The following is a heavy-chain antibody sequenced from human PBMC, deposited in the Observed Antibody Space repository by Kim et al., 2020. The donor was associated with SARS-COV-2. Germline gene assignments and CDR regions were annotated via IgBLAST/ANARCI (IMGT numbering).Heavy chain of an antibody. J-gene: IGHJ4*02. CDR3: AREGGYSYGLRGPFDY. CDR2: ISYDGSNK. CDR1: GFTFSSYG. V-gene: IGHV3-33*05. Sequence: GVSLRLSCAASGFTFSSYGMHWVRQAPDKGLEWVAVISYDGSNKYNADSVKGRFTISRDNSKNTLYLQMNSLRVEDTAVYYCAREGGYSYGLRGPFDYWGQGTLVTVSS. D-gene: IGHD5-18*01.